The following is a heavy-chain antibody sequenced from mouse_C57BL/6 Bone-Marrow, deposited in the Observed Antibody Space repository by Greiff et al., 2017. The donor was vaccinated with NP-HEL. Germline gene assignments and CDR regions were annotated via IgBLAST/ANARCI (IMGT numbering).Heavy chain of an antibody. D-gene: IGHD1-1*01. CDR2: IYPRSGNT. V-gene: IGHV1-81*01. CDR1: GYTFTSYG. CDR3: ARKGDYYGSSYDYFDY. J-gene: IGHJ2*01. Sequence: QVQLQQSGAELARPGASVKLSCKASGYTFTSYGISWVKQRTGQGLEWIGEIYPRSGNTYYNEKFKGKATLTADKSSSTAYMELRSLTSEDSAVYFCARKGDYYGSSYDYFDYWGQGTTLRVSS.